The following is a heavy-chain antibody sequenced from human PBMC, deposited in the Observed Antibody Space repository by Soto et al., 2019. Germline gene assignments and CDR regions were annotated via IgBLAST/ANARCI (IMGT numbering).Heavy chain of an antibody. CDR1: GFTFSSYH. CDR2: ISSASSAI. V-gene: IGHV3-48*03. J-gene: IGHJ6*02. Sequence: PGGSLRLSCAASGFTFSSYHMGWVRQAPGKGPEWVSYISSASSAIYYADSVKGRFTISRDNAKNSLFLQMNSLRAEDTAVYYCTRDLMGYAMDVWGQGTTVTVSS. D-gene: IGHD2-8*01. CDR3: TRDLMGYAMDV.